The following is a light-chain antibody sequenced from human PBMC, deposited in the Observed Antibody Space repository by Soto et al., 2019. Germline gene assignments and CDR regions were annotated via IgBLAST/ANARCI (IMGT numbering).Light chain of an antibody. CDR2: KDS. V-gene: IGLV3-25*03. CDR3: QSADSSGTYVV. J-gene: IGLJ2*01. CDR1: ALPKQY. Sequence: SYERTQPPSVSLSPGQTARITCSGDALPKQYAYWYQQKPGQAPVLVIYKDSERPSGIPERFSGSSSGTTVTLTISGVQAEDEAHYYCQSADSSGTYVVFGGGTKLTFL.